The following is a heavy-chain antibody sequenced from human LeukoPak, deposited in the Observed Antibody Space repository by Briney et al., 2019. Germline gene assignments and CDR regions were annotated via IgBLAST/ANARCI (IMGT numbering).Heavy chain of an antibody. Sequence: SETLSLTCSVSGDSIFNSNSYWSWMRQPAGKGLEWIGHIFSRGNTNYNPSLKSRVTISVDMSKNQFSLILSSVTAADTAVYYCARDRDMGGGNYFRVFYFDSWGQGTLVTVSS. CDR3: ARDRDMGGGNYFRVFYFDS. J-gene: IGHJ4*02. CDR2: IFSRGNT. V-gene: IGHV4-61*09. D-gene: IGHD3-16*01. CDR1: GDSIFNSNSY.